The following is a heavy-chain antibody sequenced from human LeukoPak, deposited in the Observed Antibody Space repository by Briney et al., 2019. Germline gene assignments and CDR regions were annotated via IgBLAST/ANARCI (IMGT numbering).Heavy chain of an antibody. CDR1: GGSISSSSYY. CDR2: IYYSGST. D-gene: IGHD2-2*01. J-gene: IGHJ4*02. V-gene: IGHV4-39*01. Sequence: SETLSLTXTVSGGSISSSSYYWGWIRQPPGKGLEWIGSIYYSGSTYYNPSLKSRVTISVDTSKNQFSLKLSSVTAADTAVYYCARALQDIVVVPAAAFDYWGQGTLVTVSS. CDR3: ARALQDIVVVPAAAFDY.